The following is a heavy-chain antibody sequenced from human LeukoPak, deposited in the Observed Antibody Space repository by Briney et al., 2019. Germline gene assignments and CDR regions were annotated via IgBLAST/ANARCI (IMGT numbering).Heavy chain of an antibody. CDR3: VPTTLALFDY. J-gene: IGHJ4*02. D-gene: IGHD2/OR15-2a*01. CDR2: ISSSGSTI. V-gene: IGHV3-48*03. CDR1: GFTFSSYE. Sequence: PGGSLRLSCAASGFTFSSYEMNWVRQAPGKGLEWVSYISSSGSTIYYADSVKGRFTIFRDNAKNSLYLQMNSLRAEDTAVYYCVPTTLALFDYWGQGTLVTVSS.